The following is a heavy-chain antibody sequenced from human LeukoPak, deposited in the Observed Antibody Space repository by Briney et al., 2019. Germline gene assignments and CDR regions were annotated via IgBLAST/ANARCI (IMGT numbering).Heavy chain of an antibody. Sequence: GGSLRLSCAASGFTFSTYAMSWVRQAPGKGLEWVSNIGNSGGSTYYADSVKGRFTISRDNSKNTLYLQMNSLRAEDTAVYYCAKDLPYYDFWSGSPFDYWGQGTLVTVSS. V-gene: IGHV3-23*01. J-gene: IGHJ4*02. D-gene: IGHD3-3*01. CDR3: AKDLPYYDFWSGSPFDY. CDR1: GFTFSTYA. CDR2: IGNSGGST.